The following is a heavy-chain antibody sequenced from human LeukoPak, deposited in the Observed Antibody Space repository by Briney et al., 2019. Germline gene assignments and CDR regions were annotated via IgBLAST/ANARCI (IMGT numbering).Heavy chain of an antibody. CDR1: GFTFSGYS. D-gene: IGHD3-9*01. J-gene: IGHJ4*02. Sequence: GGSLRLSFAASGFTFSGYSMNWVRQAPGKGLEWVSYISSSSSTIYYADSVKGRFTISRDNAKNSLYLQMNSLRAEDTAVYYCARVNYDILTGEENYFDYWGQGTLVTVSS. CDR3: ARVNYDILTGEENYFDY. CDR2: ISSSSSTI. V-gene: IGHV3-48*04.